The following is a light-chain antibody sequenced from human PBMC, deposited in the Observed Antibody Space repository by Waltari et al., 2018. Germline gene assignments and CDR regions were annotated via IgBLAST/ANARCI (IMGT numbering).Light chain of an antibody. Sequence: DIVLTQSPGTLSLSPGESVTLSCRASQSISSSYVAWYQQKPGQPPRLIMYHASTRATGIPDRFSGRGSVRDFTLTISGLEPEDCAVYYCQQYGSSSITFGQGTRLDIK. CDR3: QQYGSSSIT. CDR2: HAS. CDR1: QSISSSY. V-gene: IGKV3-20*01. J-gene: IGKJ5*01.